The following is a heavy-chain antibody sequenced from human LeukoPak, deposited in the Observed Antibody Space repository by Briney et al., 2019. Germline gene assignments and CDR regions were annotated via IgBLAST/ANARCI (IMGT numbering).Heavy chain of an antibody. CDR3: ARHSFSAPFDY. J-gene: IGHJ4*02. D-gene: IGHD3-16*02. CDR1: GGSMNNYY. Sequence: SETLSLTCIVSGGSMNNYYWSWFRQPPGKGLEWIAYVYQTGDTRYNPSLKSRVSISLDMSKNQFSLKVSSVTATDTAVYYCARHSFSAPFDYWGQGILVTVSS. CDR2: VYQTGDT. V-gene: IGHV4-59*08.